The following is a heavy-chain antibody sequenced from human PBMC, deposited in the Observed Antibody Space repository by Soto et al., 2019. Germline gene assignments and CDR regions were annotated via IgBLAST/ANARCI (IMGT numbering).Heavy chain of an antibody. CDR1: GLTFSSAA. J-gene: IGHJ4*02. Sequence: QMQLVQSGPEVKKPGTSVKVSCTASGLTFSSAALHWVRQARGHRLEWIGWFDVGSGNANYVQMLQEGVTISRDMSTSTGYMELSSLRREDTAVDFCAADMGGYIEGVGPYWGQGTLVTVSS. CDR2: FDVGSGNA. D-gene: IGHD5-18*01. V-gene: IGHV1-58*01. CDR3: AADMGGYIEGVGPY.